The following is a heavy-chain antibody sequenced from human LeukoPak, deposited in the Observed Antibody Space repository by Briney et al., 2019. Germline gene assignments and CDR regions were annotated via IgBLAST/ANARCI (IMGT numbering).Heavy chain of an antibody. Sequence: GGSLGLSCAASGFTFSSYAMSWVRQAPGKGLEWVSAISGSGGSTYYADSVKGRFTISRDNSKNTLYLQMNSLRAEDTAVYYCAKLYYYDSSGYSDWGQGTLVTVSS. CDR3: AKLYYYDSSGYSD. CDR2: ISGSGGST. V-gene: IGHV3-23*01. D-gene: IGHD3-22*01. CDR1: GFTFSSYA. J-gene: IGHJ4*02.